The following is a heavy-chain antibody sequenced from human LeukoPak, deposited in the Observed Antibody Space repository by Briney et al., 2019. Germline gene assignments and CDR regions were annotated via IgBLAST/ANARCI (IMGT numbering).Heavy chain of an antibody. CDR1: GFTFSSYA. J-gene: IGHJ5*02. V-gene: IGHV3-23*01. D-gene: IGHD3-3*01. CDR2: ISGSGGST. Sequence: GGSLRLSCAASGFTFSSYAMSWVRQAPGGGLEWVSAISGSGGSTYYAESVKGRFTISRDNSKNTLYLQMNSLRAEDTAVYYCAKGHTIFGVVDHSNWFDPWGQGTLVTVSS. CDR3: AKGHTIFGVVDHSNWFDP.